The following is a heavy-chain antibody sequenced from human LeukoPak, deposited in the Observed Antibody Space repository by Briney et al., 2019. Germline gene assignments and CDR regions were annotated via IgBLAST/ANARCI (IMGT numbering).Heavy chain of an antibody. Sequence: RAGGSLRLSCAASGFTFSSYAMNWVRQAPGKGLEWVSLISGSGGSAYYADSVKGRFTVFRDNSKNTLYLQMNSLRAEDTAVYYCAKTPYGSGSYQKRTTSSYYFDYWGQGTLVTVSS. D-gene: IGHD3-10*01. J-gene: IGHJ4*02. CDR1: GFTFSSYA. V-gene: IGHV3-23*01. CDR2: ISGSGGSA. CDR3: AKTPYGSGSYQKRTTSSYYFDY.